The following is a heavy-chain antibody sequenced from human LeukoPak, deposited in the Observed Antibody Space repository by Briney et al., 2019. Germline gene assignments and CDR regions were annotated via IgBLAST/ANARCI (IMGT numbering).Heavy chain of an antibody. J-gene: IGHJ5*02. D-gene: IGHD6-13*01. CDR2: INPSSGGT. V-gene: IGHV1-2*02. CDR1: GYTFTGYY. CDR3: ARDLLRRSSSWFGSNWFDP. Sequence: ASVKVSCKASGYTFTGYYMHWVRQAPGQGLEWMGWINPSSGGTNYAQRFQGRVTMTRDTSISTAYMELSRLRSDDTAVYYCARDLLRRSSSWFGSNWFDPWGQGTLVTVSS.